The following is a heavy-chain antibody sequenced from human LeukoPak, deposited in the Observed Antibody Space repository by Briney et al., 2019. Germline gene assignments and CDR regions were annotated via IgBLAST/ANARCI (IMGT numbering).Heavy chain of an antibody. J-gene: IGHJ4*02. Sequence: GGSLRLSCAASGFTFSSYWMHWVRQAPGKGRVWVSRINSDGSSTSYADSVKGRFTISRDNAKNTLYLQMNSLRAEDTAVYYCARCTVGGPYDYWGQGTLVTVSS. V-gene: IGHV3-74*01. D-gene: IGHD1-26*01. CDR1: GFTFSSYW. CDR2: INSDGSST. CDR3: ARCTVGGPYDY.